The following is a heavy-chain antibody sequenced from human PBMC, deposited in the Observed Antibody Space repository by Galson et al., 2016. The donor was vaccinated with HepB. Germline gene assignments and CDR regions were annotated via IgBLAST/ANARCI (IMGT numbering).Heavy chain of an antibody. J-gene: IGHJ3*02. CDR2: INAHNGDT. CDR1: GYTFSTYG. Sequence: SVKVSCKASGYTFSTYGISWVRQAPGQGLEWMGWINAHNGDTNYAQSLRGRVTLTIDRSTSTAYMELRSLRPDDTAVYYCARDYVILGTTAGGEISSWDDTFDIWGQGTMVIVSS. D-gene: IGHD6-13*01. V-gene: IGHV1-18*01. CDR3: ARDYVILGTTAGGEISSWDDTFDI.